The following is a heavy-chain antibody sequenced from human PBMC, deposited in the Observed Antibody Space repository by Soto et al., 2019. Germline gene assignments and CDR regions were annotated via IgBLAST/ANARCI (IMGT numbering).Heavy chain of an antibody. CDR2: MNPNSGST. CDR1: GYTFTSYD. Sequence: ASVKVSCKASGYTFTSYDINWVRQATGQGLEWMGWMNPNSGSTGYAQKFQGRVTMTRNTSISTAYMELSSLRSEDTAVYYCAINSGYDSDYYYYMDVWGKGTTVTVSS. V-gene: IGHV1-8*01. D-gene: IGHD5-12*01. J-gene: IGHJ6*03. CDR3: AINSGYDSDYYYYMDV.